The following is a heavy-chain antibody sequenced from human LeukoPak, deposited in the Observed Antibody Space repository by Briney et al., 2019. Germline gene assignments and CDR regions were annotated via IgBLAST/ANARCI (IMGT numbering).Heavy chain of an antibody. Sequence: PGGSLRLSCAASGFTFNTYWMSWFRQAPGRGLEWVANIFHDGNEKYYLDSLRGRFTISRDNAKNSLYLQMNSLRVEDTAIYYCARTIVAVRAAHDYFDYWGQGTLVTVSS. CDR1: GFTFNTYW. CDR3: ARTIVAVRAAHDYFDY. CDR2: IFHDGNEK. D-gene: IGHD2-15*01. J-gene: IGHJ4*02. V-gene: IGHV3-7*01.